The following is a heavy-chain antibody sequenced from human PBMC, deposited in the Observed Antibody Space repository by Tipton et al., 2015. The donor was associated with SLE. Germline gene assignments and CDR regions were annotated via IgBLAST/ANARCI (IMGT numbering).Heavy chain of an antibody. CDR2: INSDGSST. J-gene: IGHJ6*02. CDR3: ARDQDSSSWYLYYYGMDV. V-gene: IGHV3-74*01. Sequence: SLRLSCAASGFTFSSYWMHWVRQAPGKGLVRVSRINSDGSSTSYADSVKGRFTISRDNAKNTLYLQMNSLRAEDTAVYYCARDQDSSSWYLYYYGMDVWGQGTTVTVSS. CDR1: GFTFSSYW. D-gene: IGHD6-13*01.